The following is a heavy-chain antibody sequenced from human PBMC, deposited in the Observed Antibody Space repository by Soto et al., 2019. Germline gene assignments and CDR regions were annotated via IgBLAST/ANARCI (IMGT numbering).Heavy chain of an antibody. CDR2: INHSGST. CDR1: GGSFSGYY. D-gene: IGHD3-22*01. Sequence: SETLSLTCAVYGGSFSGYYWSWIRQPPGKGLEWIGEINHSGSTNYNPSLKSRVTISVDTSKNLFSLKLSSVTAADTAVYYCARVYDSSGYYDGDDAFDIWGQGTMVTVSS. CDR3: ARVYDSSGYYDGDDAFDI. J-gene: IGHJ3*02. V-gene: IGHV4-34*01.